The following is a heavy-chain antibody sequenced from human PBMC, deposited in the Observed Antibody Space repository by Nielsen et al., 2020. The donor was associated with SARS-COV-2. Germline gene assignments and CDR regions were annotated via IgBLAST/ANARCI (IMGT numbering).Heavy chain of an antibody. CDR1: GYTFSSYG. J-gene: IGHJ4*02. V-gene: IGHV1-18*01. Sequence: ASVKVSCKASGYTFSSYGISWVRQAPGQGLEWMGWISAYNGNRNYVQKFQGRVTMTTDTSTNTAYMELRSLKSDDTAVYYCARGTGEDYWGQGTLVTVSS. CDR2: ISAYNGNR. CDR3: ARGTGEDY. D-gene: IGHD1-26*01.